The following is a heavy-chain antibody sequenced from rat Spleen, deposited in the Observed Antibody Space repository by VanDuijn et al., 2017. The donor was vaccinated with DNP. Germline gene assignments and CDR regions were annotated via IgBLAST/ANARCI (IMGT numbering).Heavy chain of an antibody. CDR1: GFTFSDYD. Sequence: EVQLVESGGGLVQPGRSLKLSCVASGFTFSDYDMAWVRQAPTKGLEWVASISTGGGNTYYRDSVKGRFTISRDNAESTLYLQMNSLRSEDMATYFCARHGRRLFDYWGQGVMVTVSS. D-gene: IGHD1-11*01. CDR2: ISTGGGNT. V-gene: IGHV5-25*01. J-gene: IGHJ2*01. CDR3: ARHGRRLFDY.